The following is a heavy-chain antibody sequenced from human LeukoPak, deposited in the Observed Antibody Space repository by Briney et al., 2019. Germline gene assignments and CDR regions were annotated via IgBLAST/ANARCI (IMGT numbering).Heavy chain of an antibody. CDR1: GFTFSSYA. D-gene: IGHD2-2*01. J-gene: IGHJ4*02. CDR3: AKLGYCSSTSCSDVDY. CDR2: ISYDGSNK. V-gene: IGHV3-30-3*01. Sequence: GGSLRLSCAASGFTFSSYAMHWVRQAPGKGLEWVAVISYDGSNKYYADSVKGRFTISRDNSKNTLYLQMNSLRAEDTAVYYCAKLGYCSSTSCSDVDYWGQGTLVTVSS.